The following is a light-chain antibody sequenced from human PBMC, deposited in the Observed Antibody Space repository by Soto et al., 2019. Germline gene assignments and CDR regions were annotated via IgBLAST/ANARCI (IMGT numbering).Light chain of an antibody. Sequence: EIVLTQSPGTLSLSPGERATLSCRASQSVSNNYLAWYQQKPGQAPRLLIYGASSRATGIPDRFSGSGSGTDFTLTTSRLEPEDFAVYYCQQYGSSRTFGQGTKVDIK. CDR1: QSVSNNY. CDR2: GAS. V-gene: IGKV3-20*01. CDR3: QQYGSSRT. J-gene: IGKJ1*01.